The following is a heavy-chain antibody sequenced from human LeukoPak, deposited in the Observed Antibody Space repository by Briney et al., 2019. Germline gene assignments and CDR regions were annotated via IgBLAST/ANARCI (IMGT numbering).Heavy chain of an antibody. CDR1: GFTFSSYA. CDR2: ISYDGSNK. CDR3: ASPRQSYGSGSYAIDY. D-gene: IGHD3-10*01. V-gene: IGHV3-30-3*01. J-gene: IGHJ4*02. Sequence: PGGSLRLSCAASGFTFSSYAMHWVRQAPGKGLEWVAVISYDGSNKYYAASVKGRFTISRDNTKNTLYLQMNSLRAEDTAVYFCASPRQSYGSGSYAIDYWGQGTLVTVSS.